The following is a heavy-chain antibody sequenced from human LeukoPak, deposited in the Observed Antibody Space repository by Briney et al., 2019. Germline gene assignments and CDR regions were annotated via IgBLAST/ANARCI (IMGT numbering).Heavy chain of an antibody. Sequence: PSETLSLTCTVSGDSISSSTYYWGWIRQPPGKGLAWIGTISYSGNTYYIPSLKSRVTISVDTSKNQFSLKLSSVTAADTAVYYCALDIAVASSAGGDYWGQGTLVTGSS. CDR2: ISYSGNT. V-gene: IGHV4-39*07. CDR3: ALDIAVASSAGGDY. J-gene: IGHJ4*02. D-gene: IGHD6-19*01. CDR1: GDSISSSTYY.